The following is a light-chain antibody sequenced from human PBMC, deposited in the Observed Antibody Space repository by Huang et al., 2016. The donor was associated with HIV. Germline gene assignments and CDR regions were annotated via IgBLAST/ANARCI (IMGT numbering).Light chain of an antibody. CDR1: QGIRNS. CDR2: DAS. Sequence: DIQMTQSPLSLSASVGDRVTITCRASQGIRNSLAWYQQKPGKAPKLLVYDASRLESVVPSWFSGSGSGTNFTLTISSLQPEDFATYYCQQYHSSWTFGQGTKVEIK. J-gene: IGKJ1*01. CDR3: QQYHSSWT. V-gene: IGKV1-NL1*01.